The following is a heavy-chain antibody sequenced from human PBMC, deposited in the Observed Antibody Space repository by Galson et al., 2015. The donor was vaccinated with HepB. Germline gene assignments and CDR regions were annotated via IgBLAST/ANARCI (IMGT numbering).Heavy chain of an antibody. Sequence: SVKVSCKASGYTFTGYYMHWVRQAPGQGLEWMGWINPNSGGTNYAQKFQGRVTMTRDTSISTAYMELSRLRSDDTAVYYCAREGAYYYDSSGYYWVPRRPFDYWGQGTLVTVSS. CDR3: AREGAYYYDSSGYYWVPRRPFDY. CDR2: INPNSGGT. V-gene: IGHV1-2*02. D-gene: IGHD3-22*01. J-gene: IGHJ4*02. CDR1: GYTFTGYY.